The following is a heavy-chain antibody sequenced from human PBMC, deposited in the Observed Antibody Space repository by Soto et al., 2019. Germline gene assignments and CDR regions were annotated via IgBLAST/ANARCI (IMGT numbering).Heavy chain of an antibody. CDR2: TYYSGST. V-gene: IGHV4-59*08. J-gene: IGHJ4*02. CDR1: GGSISSYY. Sequence: SETLSLTCTVSGGSISSYYWSWIRQPPGKGLEWIGYTYYSGSTNYNPSLKSRVTISVDTSKNQFSLKLTSVTAADTAVYYCARTPHRGGFEYWGQGSLVTVSS. CDR3: ARTPHRGGFEY. D-gene: IGHD2-15*01.